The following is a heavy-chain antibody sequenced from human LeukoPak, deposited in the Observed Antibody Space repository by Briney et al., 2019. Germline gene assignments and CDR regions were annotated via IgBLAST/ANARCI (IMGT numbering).Heavy chain of an antibody. Sequence: PSETLSLTCTVSGGSISSYYWSWIRQPPGKGLEWIGYIYYSGSTNYNPSLKSRVTISVDTSKNQFSLKLSSVTAADTAVYYCARRSDYGSNGNYFDYWGQGTPVTVSS. CDR1: GGSISSYY. V-gene: IGHV4-59*01. J-gene: IGHJ4*02. D-gene: IGHD4-23*01. CDR3: ARRSDYGSNGNYFDY. CDR2: IYYSGST.